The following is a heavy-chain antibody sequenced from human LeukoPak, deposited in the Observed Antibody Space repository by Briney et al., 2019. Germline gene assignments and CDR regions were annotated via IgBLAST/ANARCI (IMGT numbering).Heavy chain of an antibody. Sequence: GGSLRLSCAASGFTFSSYEMNWVRQAPGKGLEWVSYISDSGSTKYYADSVKGRFTISRDNAKNSLYLQMNSLRAEDTAVYYCARARAVAGNYWGQGTLVTVSS. CDR3: ARARAVAGNY. J-gene: IGHJ4*02. V-gene: IGHV3-48*03. D-gene: IGHD6-19*01. CDR1: GFTFSSYE. CDR2: ISDSGSTK.